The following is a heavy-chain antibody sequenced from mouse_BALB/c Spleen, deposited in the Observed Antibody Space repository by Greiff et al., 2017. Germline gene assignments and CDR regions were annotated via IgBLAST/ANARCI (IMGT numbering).Heavy chain of an antibody. V-gene: IGHV1S22*01. Sequence: LQQPGSELVRPGASVKLSCKASGYTFTSYWMHWVKQRPGQGLEWIGNIYPGSGSTNYDEKFNSKATLTVDTSSSTAYMQLSSLTSEDSAVYYCTRGNLLFDYWGQGTTLTVSS. D-gene: IGHD2-1*01. CDR1: GYTFTSYW. CDR2: IYPGSGST. J-gene: IGHJ2*01. CDR3: TRGNLLFDY.